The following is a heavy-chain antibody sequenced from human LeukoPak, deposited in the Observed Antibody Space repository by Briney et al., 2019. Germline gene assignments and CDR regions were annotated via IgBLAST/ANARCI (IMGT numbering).Heavy chain of an antibody. CDR2: IDWDDDK. CDR3: ARIAVAGYFFDY. V-gene: IGHV2-70*11. CDR1: GFSLSTSGMC. D-gene: IGHD6-19*01. J-gene: IGHJ4*02. Sequence: SGPALVKPTQTLTLTCTFSGFSLSTSGMCVSWIRQPPGKALEWLARIDWDDDKYYSTSLETRLTISKDTSKNQVVLTMTNMDPVDTATYYCARIAVAGYFFDYWGQGILVTVSS.